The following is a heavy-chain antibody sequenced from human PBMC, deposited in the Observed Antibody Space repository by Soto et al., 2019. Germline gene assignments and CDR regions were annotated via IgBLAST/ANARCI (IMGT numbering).Heavy chain of an antibody. CDR3: ATYCSGGSCYLDY. CDR1: GGSISSYY. J-gene: IGHJ4*02. Sequence: SETLSLTCTVSGGSISSYYWSWIRQPPGKGLEWIGYIYYSGSTYYNPSLKSRVTISVDTSKNQFSLKLSSVTAADTAVYYCATYCSGGSCYLDYWGQGTLVTVSS. CDR2: IYYSGST. V-gene: IGHV4-59*12. D-gene: IGHD2-15*01.